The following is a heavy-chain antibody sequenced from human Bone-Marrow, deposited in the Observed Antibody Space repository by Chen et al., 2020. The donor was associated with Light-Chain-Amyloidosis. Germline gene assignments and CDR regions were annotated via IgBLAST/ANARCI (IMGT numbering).Heavy chain of an antibody. CDR3: ARNRDGYNFAFDY. D-gene: IGHD5-12*01. J-gene: IGHJ4*01. CDR2: IYGGGST. CDR1: GFTVSSNY. Sequence: EVQLVETGGGLIQPGGSLRLSCAASGFTVSSNYMSWVRQAPGKGLEWVSVIYGGGSTYYADSVKGRFTISRDNSKNTLYLQMNSLRAEDTALYYCARNRDGYNFAFDYWVHGTLVTVSS. V-gene: IGHV3-53*02.